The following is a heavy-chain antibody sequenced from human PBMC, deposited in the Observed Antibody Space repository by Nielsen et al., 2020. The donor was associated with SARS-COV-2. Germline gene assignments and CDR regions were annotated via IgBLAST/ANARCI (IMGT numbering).Heavy chain of an antibody. Sequence: ASVKVSCKVPGGTLTQLSMHWVRQAPGKGLEWMGEFDPQDGEATYAQKFQGRVTMTEDTSIDTAYLELSSLTSDDTAVYYCAREADTVVVAAAAPGYGMDVWGQGTTVTVSS. CDR2: FDPQDGEA. CDR3: AREADTVVVAAAAPGYGMDV. V-gene: IGHV1-24*01. CDR1: GGTLTQLS. J-gene: IGHJ6*02. D-gene: IGHD2-15*01.